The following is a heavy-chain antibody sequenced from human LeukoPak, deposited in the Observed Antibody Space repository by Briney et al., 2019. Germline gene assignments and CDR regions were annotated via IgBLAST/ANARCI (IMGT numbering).Heavy chain of an antibody. Sequence: GGSLRLSCAVSGYIVSGKYMGWVRQAPGKGLEWVSVIYSGGSTYYTDSVKGRFTISRDNSKNTLYLQMNSLRVEDTAVYYCVTPGPTVTGGFEYWGQGTLVTVPS. CDR3: VTPGPTVTGGFEY. CDR1: GYIVSGKY. D-gene: IGHD4-17*01. J-gene: IGHJ4*02. CDR2: IYSGGST. V-gene: IGHV3-53*01.